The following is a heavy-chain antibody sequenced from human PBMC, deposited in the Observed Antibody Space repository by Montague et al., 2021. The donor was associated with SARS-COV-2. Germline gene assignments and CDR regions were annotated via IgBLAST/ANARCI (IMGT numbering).Heavy chain of an antibody. J-gene: IGHJ4*02. CDR3: ARIST. V-gene: IGHV3-53*04. Sequence: SRSLSLSASGLTVSSTYVGWVRQAPGKGLEWVAVITSSSTTYYAESVKGRFTISRHNSNNTVSLQMSSLRLEDTAVYYCARISTWGQGTLVTVSS. CDR1: GLTVSSTY. CDR2: ITSSSTT.